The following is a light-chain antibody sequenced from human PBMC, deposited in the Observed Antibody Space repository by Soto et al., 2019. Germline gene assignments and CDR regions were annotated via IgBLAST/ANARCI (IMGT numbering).Light chain of an antibody. CDR1: QGISNW. CDR3: QQGNSFQFP. CDR2: AAS. J-gene: IGKJ3*01. Sequence: DIQMTQSPSSVSASVGDRVSITCRASQGISNWLAWYQQEPGRAPKLLIYAASSLQSGVSSRFSGSGSGTDFTLTISSLQPEDFATYYCQQGNSFQFPFGPGTKVDIK. V-gene: IGKV1D-12*01.